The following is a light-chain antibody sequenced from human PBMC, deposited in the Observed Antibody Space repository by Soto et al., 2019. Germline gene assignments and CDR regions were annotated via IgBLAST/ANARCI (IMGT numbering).Light chain of an antibody. CDR2: DVI. V-gene: IGLV2-11*01. Sequence: ALTQPRPVSGSPGQSVTISCTGTSSDVGTYTYVSWYQQHPGKAPKLIIYDVIKRPSGVPDRFSGSKSGNTASLTISGLQAEDEADYYCCSYAGSYAHVFGTGTKVTVL. J-gene: IGLJ1*01. CDR3: CSYAGSYAHV. CDR1: SSDVGTYTY.